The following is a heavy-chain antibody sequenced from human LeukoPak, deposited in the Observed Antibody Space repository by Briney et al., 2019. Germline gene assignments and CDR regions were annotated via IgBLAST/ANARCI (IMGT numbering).Heavy chain of an antibody. V-gene: IGHV3-23*01. CDR2: ISGSGGST. J-gene: IGHJ4*02. CDR3: TRADPVRTPDY. Sequence: GGSLRLSCAASGFTFSSYAMSWVRQAPGKGLEWVSAISGSGGSTYYADSVKGRFTTSRDDSKNTAYLQMNSLKTEDTAVYYCTRADPVRTPDYWGQGTLVTVSS. CDR1: GFTFSSYA.